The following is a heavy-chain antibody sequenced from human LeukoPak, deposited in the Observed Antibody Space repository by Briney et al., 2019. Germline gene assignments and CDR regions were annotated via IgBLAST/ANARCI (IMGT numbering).Heavy chain of an antibody. J-gene: IGHJ4*02. CDR3: ARAIAAAAHTGPLGY. CDR2: IIPIFGTA. Sequence: SVKVSCKASGGTFSSYAISWVRQAPGQGLVWMGGIIPIFGTANYAQKFQGRVTITADESTSTAYMELSSLRSEDTAVYYCARAIAAAAHTGPLGYWGQGTLVTVSS. D-gene: IGHD6-13*01. V-gene: IGHV1-69*13. CDR1: GGTFSSYA.